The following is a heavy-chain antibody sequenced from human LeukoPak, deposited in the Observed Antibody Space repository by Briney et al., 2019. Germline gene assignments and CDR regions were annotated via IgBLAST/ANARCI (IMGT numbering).Heavy chain of an antibody. D-gene: IGHD3-16*01. CDR2: IYTSGST. V-gene: IGHV4-4*07. Sequence: SETLSLTCTVSGGSISSYYWSWIRQPAGKGLEWIGRIYTSGSTNYNPSLKSRVTMSVDTSKNQFSLKLSSVTAADTAVYYCARVGMITLGGAFDIWGQGTMVTVSS. CDR3: ARVGMITLGGAFDI. CDR1: GGSISSYY. J-gene: IGHJ3*02.